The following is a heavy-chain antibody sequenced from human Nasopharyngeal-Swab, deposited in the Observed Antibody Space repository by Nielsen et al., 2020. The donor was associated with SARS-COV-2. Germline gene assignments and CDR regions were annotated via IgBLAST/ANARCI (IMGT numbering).Heavy chain of an antibody. CDR3: AVSSWQDFDP. CDR1: GFTFSSYS. J-gene: IGHJ5*02. D-gene: IGHD6-13*01. V-gene: IGHV3-21*01. CDR2: ISSSSSYI. Sequence: GASLKISCAASGFTFSSYSMNWVRQAPGKGLEWVSSISSSSSYIYYADSVKGRFTISRDNAKNSLYLQMNSLRAEDTAVYYCAVSSWQDFDPWGQGTLVTVSS.